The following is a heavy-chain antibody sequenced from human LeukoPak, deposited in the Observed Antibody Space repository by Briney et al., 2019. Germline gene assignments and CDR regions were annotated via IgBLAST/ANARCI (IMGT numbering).Heavy chain of an antibody. D-gene: IGHD3-22*01. CDR1: GGSFSGYY. J-gene: IGHJ4*02. V-gene: IGHV4-34*01. CDR2: INHSGST. CDR3: ARGPPPGYYDSSGYHN. Sequence: SETLSLTCAVYGGSFSGYYWSWIRQPPGKGLEWIGEINHSGSTNYNPSLKSRVTISVDTSKNQFSPKLSSVTAADTAVYYCARGPPPGYYDSSGYHNWGQGTLVTVSS.